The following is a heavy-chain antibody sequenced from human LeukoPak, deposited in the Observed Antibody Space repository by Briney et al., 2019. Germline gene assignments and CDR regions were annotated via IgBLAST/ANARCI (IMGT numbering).Heavy chain of an antibody. CDR3: TRQRSITMIVVVINDYYYGMDV. D-gene: IGHD3-22*01. CDR1: GFTFSGSA. V-gene: IGHV3-73*01. J-gene: IGHJ6*02. CDR2: IRSKANSYAT. Sequence: GGSLRLSCAASGFTFSGSAMHWVRQASGKGLEWVGRIRSKANSYATAYAASVKGRFTISRDDSKNTAYLQMNSLKTEDTAVYYCTRQRSITMIVVVINDYYYGMDVWGQGTTVTVSS.